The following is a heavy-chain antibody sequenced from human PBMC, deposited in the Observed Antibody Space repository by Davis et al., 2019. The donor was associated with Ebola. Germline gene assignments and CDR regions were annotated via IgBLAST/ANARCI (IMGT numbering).Heavy chain of an antibody. CDR1: GFTFSGSA. Sequence: GGSLRLSCAASGFTFSGSAMHWVRQASGKGLEWVSAISGSGGSTYYADSVKGRFTISRDNSKNTLYLQMNSLKTEDTAVYYCTHSMTTSDYWGQGTLVTVSS. J-gene: IGHJ4*02. V-gene: IGHV3-23*01. CDR3: THSMTTSDY. CDR2: ISGSGGST. D-gene: IGHD4-11*01.